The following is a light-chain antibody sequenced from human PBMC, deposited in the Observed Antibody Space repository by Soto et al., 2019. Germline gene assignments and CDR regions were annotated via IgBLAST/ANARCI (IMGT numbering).Light chain of an antibody. J-gene: IGKJ1*01. Sequence: EIVLTQSPGTLSLSPGERATLSCRASQSVTNNYVAWYQQKPGQAPRLLIHDASSRATGIPDRFSGSGSGTDFTLTISRLEPEDFAVYFWQQCATSPLTFGQGTRVDIK. CDR2: DAS. V-gene: IGKV3-20*01. CDR3: QQCATSPLT. CDR1: QSVTNNY.